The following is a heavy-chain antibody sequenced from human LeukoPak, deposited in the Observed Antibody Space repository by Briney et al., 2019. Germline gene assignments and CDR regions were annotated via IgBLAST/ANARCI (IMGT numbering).Heavy chain of an antibody. V-gene: IGHV3-23*01. CDR2: ISGSGGST. Sequence: GGSLRLFCAASGFTFSSYAMSWVRQAPGKGLEWVSAISGSGGSTYYADSVKGRFTISRDNSKNTLYLQMNSLRAEDTAVYYCAKDPYPYYDILSSNWFDPWGQGTLVTVSS. CDR1: GFTFSSYA. CDR3: AKDPYPYYDILSSNWFDP. D-gene: IGHD3-9*01. J-gene: IGHJ5*02.